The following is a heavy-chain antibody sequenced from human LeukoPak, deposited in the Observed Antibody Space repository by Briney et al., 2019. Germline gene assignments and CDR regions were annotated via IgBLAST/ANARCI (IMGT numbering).Heavy chain of an antibody. J-gene: IGHJ2*01. CDR2: ISYSGST. Sequence: GSLRLSCAASGFTLSNAWMSWVRQAPGNGLGWIGYISYSGSTNYNPSLKSRVTISVDTSKNQFSLKLSSVTAADTAVYYCARATRTNWGSGAYWYFDLWGRGTLVTVSS. D-gene: IGHD7-27*01. CDR3: ARATRTNWGSGAYWYFDL. CDR1: GFTLSNAW. V-gene: IGHV4-59*01.